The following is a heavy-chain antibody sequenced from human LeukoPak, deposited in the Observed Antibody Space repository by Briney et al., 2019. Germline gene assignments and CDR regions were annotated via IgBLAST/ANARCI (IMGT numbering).Heavy chain of an antibody. V-gene: IGHV4-34*01. CDR3: ARGLSSPLDY. CDR1: GGSFSGYY. J-gene: IGHJ4*02. Sequence: PSETLSLTCAVYGGSFSGYYWSWIRQPPGKGLEWIEEINHSGSTNYNPSLKSRVTISVDTSKNQFSLKLSSVTAADTAVYYCARGLSSPLDYWGQGTLVTVSS. CDR2: INHSGST.